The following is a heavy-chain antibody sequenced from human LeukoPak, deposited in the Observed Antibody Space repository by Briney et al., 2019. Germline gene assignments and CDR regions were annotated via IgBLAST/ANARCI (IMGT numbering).Heavy chain of an antibody. CDR3: AKDRFGYYGSRDAFDI. CDR2: ISGSGGST. CDR1: GFTFSSYA. Sequence: AGGSLRLSCAASGFTFSSYAMSWVRQAPGKGLEWVSAISGSGGSTYYADSVKGRFTISRDNSKNTLYLQMNSLRAEDTALYYCAKDRFGYYGSRDAFDIWGQGTMVTVSS. V-gene: IGHV3-23*01. J-gene: IGHJ3*02. D-gene: IGHD3-10*01.